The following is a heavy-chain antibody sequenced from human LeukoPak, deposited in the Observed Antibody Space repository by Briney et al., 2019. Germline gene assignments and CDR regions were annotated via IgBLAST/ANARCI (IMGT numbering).Heavy chain of an antibody. CDR2: INPSGGST. J-gene: IGHJ6*02. V-gene: IGHV1-46*01. D-gene: IGHD3-3*01. CDR3: ARENQIFGVPSGDYGMDV. Sequence: GASVKVSCKASGYTFTSYYIHWVRQAPGQGLEWMGIINPSGGSTSYAQKFQGRVTMTRDTSISTAYMELSRLRSDDTAVYYCARENQIFGVPSGDYGMDVWGQGTTVTVSS. CDR1: GYTFTSYY.